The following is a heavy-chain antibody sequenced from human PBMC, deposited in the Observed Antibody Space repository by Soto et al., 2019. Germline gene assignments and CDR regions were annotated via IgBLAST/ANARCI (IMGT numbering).Heavy chain of an antibody. CDR1: GGSISSYY. CDR2: IYYSGRT. V-gene: IGHV4-59*01. CDR3: ARENGYCDSSADDVTHSYYDYGIDV. J-gene: IGHJ6*02. Sequence: QVQLQESGPGLVKPSETLSLTCTVSGGSISSYYWSWIRQPPGRGLEWIGYIYYSGRTKYNPSLKSRVSISLDTSKAQFSLKLTSVTAADTAVYYCARENGYCDSSADDVTHSYYDYGIDVWGQGTTVTVSS. D-gene: IGHD3-22*01.